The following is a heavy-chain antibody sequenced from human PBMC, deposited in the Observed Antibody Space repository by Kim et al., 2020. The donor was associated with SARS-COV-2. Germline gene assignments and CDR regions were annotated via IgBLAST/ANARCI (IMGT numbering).Heavy chain of an antibody. J-gene: IGHJ4*02. CDR3: ARGFDY. CDR2: IYYSGST. Sequence: SETLSLTCTVSGGSIRSYYWSWIRQPPGKGLECIGYIYYSGSTNYNPSLKSRVTISVDTSKNQFSLKLSSVTAADTAVYYCARGFDYWGQGTLVTVSS. CDR1: GGSIRSYY. V-gene: IGHV4-59*01.